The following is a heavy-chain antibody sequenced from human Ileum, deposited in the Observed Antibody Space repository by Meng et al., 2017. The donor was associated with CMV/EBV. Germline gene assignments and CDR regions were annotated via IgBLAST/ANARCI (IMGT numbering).Heavy chain of an antibody. Sequence: QVQLQESGPGLVKRSETLSSTCSVSGVSISNYYWTWIRQPAGKGLEFIGRVSPGGIEYNPSLMSRVTMSLDTSRNQLSLNLNSVTAADTAVYYCARAAARGVPVDYWGQGILVTVSS. J-gene: IGHJ4*02. D-gene: IGHD3-10*01. CDR1: GVSISNYY. V-gene: IGHV4-4*07. CDR3: ARAAARGVPVDY. CDR2: VSPGGI.